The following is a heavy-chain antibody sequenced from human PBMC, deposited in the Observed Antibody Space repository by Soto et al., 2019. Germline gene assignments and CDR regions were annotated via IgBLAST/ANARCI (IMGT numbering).Heavy chain of an antibody. CDR3: ARESGGATATLDYYYFYMDV. J-gene: IGHJ6*03. CDR2: INPNSGDT. V-gene: IGHV1-2*06. CDR1: GYTFSDYY. D-gene: IGHD5-12*01. Sequence: QVQLVQSGAEVKKPGASVTVSCKASGYTFSDYYLHWVRQAPGQGPEWMGRINPNSGDTKFAQKFQGRVTMTRDTSDRTAFMELNWLKPDDTAVYYCARESGGATATLDYYYFYMDVWGQGTTVTVSS.